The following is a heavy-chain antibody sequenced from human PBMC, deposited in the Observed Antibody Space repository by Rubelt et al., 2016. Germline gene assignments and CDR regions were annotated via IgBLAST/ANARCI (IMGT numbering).Heavy chain of an antibody. J-gene: IGHJ4*02. Sequence: VQLVESGGGLVQPGGSLRLSCAASGFTFSSYGMHWVRQAPGKGLEWVAFIRYDGSNKYYADSVKGRFTISRDNAKNTLYLHMNSLRAEDTAVYYCARGLYGSGSYLFDYWGQGTLVTVSS. CDR2: IRYDGSNK. CDR3: ARGLYGSGSYLFDY. V-gene: IGHV3-30*02. CDR1: GFTFSSYG. D-gene: IGHD3-10*01.